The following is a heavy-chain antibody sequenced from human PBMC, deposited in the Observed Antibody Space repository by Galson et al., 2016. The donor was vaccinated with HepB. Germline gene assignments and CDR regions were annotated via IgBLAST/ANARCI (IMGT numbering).Heavy chain of an antibody. J-gene: IGHJ4*02. D-gene: IGHD3-22*01. CDR2: ISYDRSNK. CDR3: AKDYSGYYFDGTGYYNAFDY. Sequence: SLRLSCAASGFTFSTYGMHWVRQAPGKGLEWVAVISYDRSNKYYAASVKGRFTISRDNSKNTLYLEMTSLREEDTAVYYCAKDYSGYYFDGTGYYNAFDYWGQGALVTVSS. CDR1: GFTFSTYG. V-gene: IGHV3-30*18.